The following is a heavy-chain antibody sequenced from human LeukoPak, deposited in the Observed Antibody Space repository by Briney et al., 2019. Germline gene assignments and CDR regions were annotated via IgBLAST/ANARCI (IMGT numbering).Heavy chain of an antibody. Sequence: ASVKVSCKASGYTFTGYYMHWVRQAPGQGLEWMGWINPNSGGTNYAQKFQGRVTMTRDTSISTAYMELSRLRSDDTAVYYCARDRHYYGSGTLAYYYYMDVWGKGTTVTISS. CDR1: GYTFTGYY. D-gene: IGHD3-10*01. J-gene: IGHJ6*03. CDR3: ARDRHYYGSGTLAYYYYMDV. CDR2: INPNSGGT. V-gene: IGHV1-2*02.